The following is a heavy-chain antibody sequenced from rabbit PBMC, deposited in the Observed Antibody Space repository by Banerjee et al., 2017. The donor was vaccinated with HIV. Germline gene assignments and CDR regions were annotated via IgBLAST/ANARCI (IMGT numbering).Heavy chain of an antibody. D-gene: IGHD6-1*01. CDR1: GFSFSSSYY. CDR2: ISAGSNDRT. Sequence: QSLEESGGDLVKPGASLTLTCTASGFSFSSSYYMCWVRQAPGKGLEWIACISAGSNDRTYYASWAKGRFTISKTSSTTVTLQMTSLTAADTATYFCARLEITSLMVMLFFGLWGPGTLVTVS. V-gene: IGHV1S40*01. CDR3: ARLEITSLMVMLFFGL. J-gene: IGHJ4*01.